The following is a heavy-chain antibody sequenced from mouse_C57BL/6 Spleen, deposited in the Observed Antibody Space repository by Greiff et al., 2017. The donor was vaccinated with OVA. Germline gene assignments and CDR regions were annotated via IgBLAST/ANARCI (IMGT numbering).Heavy chain of an antibody. Sequence: EVQLQQSGPELVKPGASVKISCKASGYTFTDYYMNWVKQSHGKSLEWIGDINPNNGGTRYNQKFKGKATLTVDKSSSTAYMELRSLTSEDSAVYYCARAAPVVADYWGQGTTLTVSS. CDR3: ARAAPVVADY. V-gene: IGHV1-26*01. D-gene: IGHD1-1*01. CDR2: INPNNGGT. J-gene: IGHJ2*01. CDR1: GYTFTDYY.